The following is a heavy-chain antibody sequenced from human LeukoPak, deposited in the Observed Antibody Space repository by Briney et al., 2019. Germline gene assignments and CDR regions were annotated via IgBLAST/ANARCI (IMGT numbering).Heavy chain of an antibody. Sequence: SVKVSCKTSGYTFSSYAISWVRQAPGQGLEWMGGIIPIFGTANYAQKFQGRVTITTDESTSTAYMELSSLRSEDTAVYYCAAGEVGATMGYWGQGTLVTVSS. CDR2: IIPIFGTA. CDR1: GYTFSSYA. CDR3: AAGEVGATMGY. V-gene: IGHV1-69*05. J-gene: IGHJ4*02. D-gene: IGHD1-26*01.